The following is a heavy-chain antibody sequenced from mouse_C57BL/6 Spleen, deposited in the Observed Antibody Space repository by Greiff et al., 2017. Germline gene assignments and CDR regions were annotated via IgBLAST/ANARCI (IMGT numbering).Heavy chain of an antibody. CDR2: IDPSDSYT. Sequence: QVQLQQPGAELVKPGASVKLSCKASGYTFTSYWMQWVKQRPGQGLEWIGEIDPSDSYTNYNQKFKGKATLTVDTSSSTAYMQLSILTSEDSAVYYCARIRGDYWGQGTTLTVSS. CDR3: ARIRGDY. CDR1: GYTFTSYW. J-gene: IGHJ2*01. V-gene: IGHV1-50*01. D-gene: IGHD2-12*01.